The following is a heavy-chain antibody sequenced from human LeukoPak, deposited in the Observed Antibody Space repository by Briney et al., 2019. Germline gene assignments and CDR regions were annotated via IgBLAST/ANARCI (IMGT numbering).Heavy chain of an antibody. CDR2: VSNSGATT. CDR3: ARAHTKYVDVVATNY. Sequence: GGSLRLSCAASGFTFSSYAMSWVRQPPGKGLEWVSAVSNSGATTYYADSVKGRFTISRDNSKNTLFLQLNSLRAEDTAVYYCARAHTKYVDVVATNYWGQGTLVTVSS. J-gene: IGHJ4*02. V-gene: IGHV3-23*01. CDR1: GFTFSSYA. D-gene: IGHD5-12*01.